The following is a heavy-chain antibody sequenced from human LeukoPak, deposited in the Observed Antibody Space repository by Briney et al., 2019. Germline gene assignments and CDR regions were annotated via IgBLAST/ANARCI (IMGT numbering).Heavy chain of an antibody. D-gene: IGHD6-19*01. CDR3: ARGVSGWPDY. CDR2: ISYDGSNK. J-gene: IGHJ4*02. Sequence: GSLRLSCAASGITFSSYAIHWVRQAPGKGLEWVAVISYDGSNKYYADSVKGRFTISRDNSKNTLYLQMNSLRAEDTAVYYCARGVSGWPDYWGQGTLVTVSS. V-gene: IGHV3-30*04. CDR1: GITFSSYA.